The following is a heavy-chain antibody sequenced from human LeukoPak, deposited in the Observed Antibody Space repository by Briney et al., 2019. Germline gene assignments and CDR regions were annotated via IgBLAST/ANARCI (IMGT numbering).Heavy chain of an antibody. Sequence: PSETLSLTCTVSGGSISSYYWTWIRQPPGKGLEWIGYIYYSGSTNYNPSLKSRVTISVDTSKNQFSLKLSSVTAADTAVYYCARAFDSVDGYNQYWYFDLWGRGTLVTVSS. CDR2: IYYSGST. CDR1: GGSISSYY. CDR3: ARAFDSVDGYNQYWYFDL. J-gene: IGHJ2*01. D-gene: IGHD5-24*01. V-gene: IGHV4-59*01.